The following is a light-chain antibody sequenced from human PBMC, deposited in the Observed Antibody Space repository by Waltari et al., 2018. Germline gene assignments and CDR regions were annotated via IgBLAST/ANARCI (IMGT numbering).Light chain of an antibody. Sequence: DAVLTQSPLSLTVTLGQPASISCRANQSLVFSDGNTYLNWFHQRPGQPPRRLIYKVSNRDSGVPDRFSGSVSGPDFTLKISRVEAEDVGGVYYYMQGTHWPYTFGQGTKLDIK. V-gene: IGKV2-30*01. CDR3: MQGTHWPYT. J-gene: IGKJ2*01. CDR2: KVS. CDR1: QSLVFSDGNTY.